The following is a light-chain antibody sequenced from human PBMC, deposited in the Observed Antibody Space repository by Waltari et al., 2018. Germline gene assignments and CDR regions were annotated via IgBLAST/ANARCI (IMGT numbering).Light chain of an antibody. CDR3: CSYAGEYIWV. Sequence: QPALTQPPSVSGSPGQPVTISCTGTTSDVGAYNYVSWYQQHPGKAPKMMISDVSQRPSGVPDRFSGSKSANTASLTISGLQAEDEADYYCCSYAGEYIWVFGGGTKLTVL. V-gene: IGLV2-11*01. CDR1: TSDVGAYNY. J-gene: IGLJ2*01. CDR2: DVS.